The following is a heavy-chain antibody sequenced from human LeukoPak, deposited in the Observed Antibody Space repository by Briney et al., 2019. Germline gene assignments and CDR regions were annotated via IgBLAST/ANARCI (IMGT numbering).Heavy chain of an antibody. CDR2: ISDSGGTT. D-gene: IGHD3-22*01. CDR3: AKVKRPSDYYDPSGYNY. CDR1: GFTFSSFS. V-gene: IGHV3-23*01. J-gene: IGHJ4*02. Sequence: GGSLRLSCAASGFTFSSFSMSWVRQAPGRGLEWVSGISDSGGTTYYADSVKGRFTISRDKTKNTLYMQMNSLRAEDTAVYYCAKVKRPSDYYDPSGYNYWGQGTLVTVSS.